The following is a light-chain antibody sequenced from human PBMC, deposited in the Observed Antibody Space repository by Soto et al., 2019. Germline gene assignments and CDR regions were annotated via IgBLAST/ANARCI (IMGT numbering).Light chain of an antibody. V-gene: IGKV1-5*03. CDR3: QQYNNYPYT. CDR2: KAS. CDR1: QSISSW. Sequence: DIQMTQSPSTLSASVGDRVIITCRASQSISSWLAWFQQKPGKAPNLLIYKASSLESGVPSMFSGSGSGTEFTLSISSLQPDDSATYYCQQYNNYPYTFGQGTKLEIK. J-gene: IGKJ2*01.